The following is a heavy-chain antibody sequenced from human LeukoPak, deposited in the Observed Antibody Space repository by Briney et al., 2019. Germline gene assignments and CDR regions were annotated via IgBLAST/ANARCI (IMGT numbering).Heavy chain of an antibody. Sequence: PSETLSLTCAVYGGSFSGYYWSWIRQPPGKGLEWIGEINHSGSTNYNPSLKSRVTISVDTSKNQFYLKLSSVTAADTAVYYCASNSRYYYMDVWGKGTTVTVSS. J-gene: IGHJ6*03. V-gene: IGHV4-34*01. CDR3: ASNSRYYYMDV. CDR2: INHSGST. CDR1: GGSFSGYY. D-gene: IGHD4-23*01.